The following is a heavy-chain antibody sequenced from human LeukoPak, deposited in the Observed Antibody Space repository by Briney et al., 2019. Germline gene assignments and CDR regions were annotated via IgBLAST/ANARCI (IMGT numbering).Heavy chain of an antibody. D-gene: IGHD4-23*01. CDR1: GGSISSSSYY. V-gene: IGHV4-61*05. CDR3: ASHGGSTIYYFDY. Sequence: SETLSLTCTVSGGSISSSSYYWGWIRQPPGKGLEWIGYIYYSGSTNYNPSLKSRVTISVDTSKNQFSLKLSSVTAADTAVYYCASHGGSTIYYFDYWGQGTLVTVSS. CDR2: IYYSGST. J-gene: IGHJ4*02.